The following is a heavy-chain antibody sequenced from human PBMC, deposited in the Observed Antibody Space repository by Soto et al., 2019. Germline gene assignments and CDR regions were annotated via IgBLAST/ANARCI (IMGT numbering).Heavy chain of an antibody. V-gene: IGHV4-59*08. J-gene: IGHJ4*02. Sequence: PSETLSLTCTVSGGSISSYYWSWIRQPPGKGQEWIGYIYYSGSTNYNPSLKSRVTISVDTSKNQFSLKLSSVTAADTAVYYCARRYGPGFDYWGQGTLVTVSS. D-gene: IGHD4-17*01. CDR1: GGSISSYY. CDR2: IYYSGST. CDR3: ARRYGPGFDY.